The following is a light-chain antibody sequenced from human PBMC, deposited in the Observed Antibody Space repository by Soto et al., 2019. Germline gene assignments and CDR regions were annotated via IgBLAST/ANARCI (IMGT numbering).Light chain of an antibody. CDR1: QTLANY. J-gene: IGKJ2*01. V-gene: IGKV3-11*01. CDR2: DAS. Sequence: EVVLTQSPATLSLSPGERATLSCRAGQTLANYLAWYQQRPGQAPRLLIYDASNRATGIPARFSGSGSGTDFTLTISSLEPEDSAVYYCQQRSDSYTFGQGTTLEIK. CDR3: QQRSDSYT.